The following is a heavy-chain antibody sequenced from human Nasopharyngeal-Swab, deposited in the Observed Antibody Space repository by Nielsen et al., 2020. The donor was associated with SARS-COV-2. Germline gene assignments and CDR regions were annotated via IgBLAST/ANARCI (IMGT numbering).Heavy chain of an antibody. D-gene: IGHD3-9*01. CDR3: ARGRYYDILTGYYYFDY. CDR2: INHSGST. CDR1: GGSFSGYY. Sequence: SETLSLTCAVYGGSFSGYYWSWIRQPPGKGLEWIGEINHSGSTNYIPSLKSRVTISVDTSKNQFSLKLSSVTAADTAVYYCARGRYYDILTGYYYFDYWGQGTLVTVSS. J-gene: IGHJ4*02. V-gene: IGHV4-34*01.